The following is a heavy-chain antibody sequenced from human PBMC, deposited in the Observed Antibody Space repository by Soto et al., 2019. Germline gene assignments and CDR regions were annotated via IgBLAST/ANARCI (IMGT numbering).Heavy chain of an antibody. D-gene: IGHD6-19*01. V-gene: IGHV4-31*03. CDR3: ARVVEQWLPSYYFDY. J-gene: IGHJ4*02. CDR2: IYYSGST. CDR1: GGSISSGGYY. Sequence: QVQLQESGPGLVKPSQILSLTCTVSGGSISSGGYYWSWIRQHPGKGLEWIGYIYYSGSTYYNPSLKSRVTISVDTSKNQFSLKLSSVTAEDTAVYYCARVVEQWLPSYYFDYWGQGTLVTVSS.